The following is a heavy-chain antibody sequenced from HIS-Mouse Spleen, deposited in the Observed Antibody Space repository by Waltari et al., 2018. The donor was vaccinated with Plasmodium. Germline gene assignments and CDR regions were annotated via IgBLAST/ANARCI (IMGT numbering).Heavy chain of an antibody. Sequence: QVQLVESGGGVVQPGRSLRLSCAASGFTFSSYGMHWVRQALGKGLGWVAGISYDGSNKYYADSVKGRFTISRDNSKDTLYLQMNSLTAEDTAVYYCAKAQGVINFDYWGQGTLVTVSS. D-gene: IGHD3-16*01. J-gene: IGHJ4*02. CDR2: ISYDGSNK. CDR3: AKAQGVINFDY. CDR1: GFTFSSYG. V-gene: IGHV3-30*18.